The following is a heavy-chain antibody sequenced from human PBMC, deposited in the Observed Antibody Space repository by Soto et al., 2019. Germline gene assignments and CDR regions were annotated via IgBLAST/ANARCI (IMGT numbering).Heavy chain of an antibody. CDR3: ARRVGAITYYFDY. J-gene: IGHJ4*02. V-gene: IGHV3-30-3*01. D-gene: IGHD1-26*01. Sequence: QVQLVESGGGVVQPGRSLRLSCAASGFTFSSYAMHWVRQAPGKGLEWVAVISYDGSNKYYADSVKGRFTISRDNSKNTLYLQMNSLRAEDTAVYYCARRVGAITYYFDYWGQVTLVTVSS. CDR2: ISYDGSNK. CDR1: GFTFSSYA.